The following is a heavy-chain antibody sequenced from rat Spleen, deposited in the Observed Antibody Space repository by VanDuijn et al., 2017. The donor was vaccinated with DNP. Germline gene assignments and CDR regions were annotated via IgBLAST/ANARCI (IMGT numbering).Heavy chain of an antibody. CDR1: GFSLTSYT. CDR2: MSSGGST. D-gene: IGHD1-12*02. CDR3: ARSQGYYYDGSYYPFAY. Sequence: QVQLKESGPGLVQPSQTLSLTCTVSGFSLTSYTVSWVRQPPGKGLEWIATMSSGGSTYYNSVLKSRLSISRDTSRSQVFLKMNSVQTEDTAMYFCARSQGYYYDGSYYPFAYWGQGTLVTVSS. J-gene: IGHJ3*01. V-gene: IGHV2-6*01.